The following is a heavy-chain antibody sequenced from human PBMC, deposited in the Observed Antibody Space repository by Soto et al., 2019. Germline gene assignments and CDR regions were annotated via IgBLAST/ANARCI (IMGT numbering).Heavy chain of an antibody. CDR1: GGSFSGYY. Sequence: SETLSLTCAVYGGSFSGYYWSWIRQPPGKGLEWIGEINHSGSTNYNPSLKSRVTISVDTSKNQFSLKLSSVTAADTAVYYCARVRRGYCSGGSCYSYYYYYMDVWGKGTTVTVSS. J-gene: IGHJ6*03. CDR2: INHSGST. CDR3: ARVRRGYCSGGSCYSYYYYYMDV. D-gene: IGHD2-15*01. V-gene: IGHV4-34*01.